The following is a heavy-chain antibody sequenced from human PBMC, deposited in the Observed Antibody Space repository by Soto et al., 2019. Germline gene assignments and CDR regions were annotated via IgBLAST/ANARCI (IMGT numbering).Heavy chain of an antibody. CDR1: GYTFTSYA. CDR2: INAGNGNT. J-gene: IGHJ4*02. D-gene: IGHD6-19*01. Sequence: QVQLVQSGAEVKKPGASVKVSCKASGYTFTSYAMHWVRQAPGQRLEWMGWINAGNGNTKYSQKFRGRVTITRDTSASTAYMELSSLRSEDTAVYYCARGGSYSSGYCDCWGQGTLVTVSS. CDR3: ARGGSYSSGYCDC. V-gene: IGHV1-3*01.